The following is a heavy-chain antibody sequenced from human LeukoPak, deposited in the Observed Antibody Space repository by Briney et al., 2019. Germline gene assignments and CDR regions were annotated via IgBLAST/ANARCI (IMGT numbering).Heavy chain of an antibody. CDR3: ARGARGGYNP. CDR2: IYYSGST. Sequence: SETLSLTCTVSGGSVSSGSYYWSWIRQPPGKGLEWIGYIYYSGSTNYNPSLKSRVTISVDTSKNQFSLKLSSVTAADTAVYYCARGARGGYNPWGQGTLVTVSS. J-gene: IGHJ5*02. V-gene: IGHV4-61*01. CDR1: GGSVSSGSYY. D-gene: IGHD5-24*01.